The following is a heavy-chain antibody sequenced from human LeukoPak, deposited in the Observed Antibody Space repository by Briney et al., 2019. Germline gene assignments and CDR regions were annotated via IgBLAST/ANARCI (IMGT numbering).Heavy chain of an antibody. V-gene: IGHV3-7*01. D-gene: IGHD2-2*01. CDR3: ARESCSSTSCSIFDY. CDR2: IKQDGSEK. Sequence: PGGSLRLSCVASGFTFSSYWMSWVRQAPGKGLEWVANIKQDGSEKYYVDSVKGRFTISRDNAKNSLYLQMNSLRAEDTAVYYCARESCSSTSCSIFDYWGQGTLVTVSS. CDR1: GFTFSSYW. J-gene: IGHJ4*02.